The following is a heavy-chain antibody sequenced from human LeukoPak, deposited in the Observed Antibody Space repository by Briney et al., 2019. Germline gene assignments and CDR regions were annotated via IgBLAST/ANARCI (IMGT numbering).Heavy chain of an antibody. D-gene: IGHD6-6*01. CDR2: IHTTGST. CDR1: GGSISSYY. V-gene: IGHV4-4*07. Sequence: SETLSLNCTVSGGSISSYYWSWIRQPAGKGLEWIGRIHTTGSTNYNPSLNSRVTMSLDTSKNQFSLKLTSVTAADTAVYFCATRIGGGTSYYFDYWGQGSLVTVSS. J-gene: IGHJ4*02. CDR3: ATRIGGGTSYYFDY.